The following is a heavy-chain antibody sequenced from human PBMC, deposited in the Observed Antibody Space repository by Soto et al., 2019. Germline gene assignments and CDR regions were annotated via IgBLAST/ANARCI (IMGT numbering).Heavy chain of an antibody. CDR1: GGSISSGDHY. D-gene: IGHD2-21*01. Sequence: SETLSLTCTVSGGSISSGDHYWTWIRQPPGKGLEWIGYIYNSGSTYYNPSLKSRVTISPDTSKNQFSLKLSSVTAADTAVYYCAVNGGYWGWYXDLWGRGTLVTVS. V-gene: IGHV4-30-4*01. J-gene: IGHJ2*01. CDR3: AVNGGYWGWYXDL. CDR2: IYNSGST.